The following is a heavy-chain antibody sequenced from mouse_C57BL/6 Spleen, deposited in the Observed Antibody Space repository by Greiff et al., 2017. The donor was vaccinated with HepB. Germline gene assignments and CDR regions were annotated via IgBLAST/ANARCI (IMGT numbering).Heavy chain of an antibody. V-gene: IGHV1-80*01. D-gene: IGHD1-1*01. CDR2: IYPGDGDT. Sequence: VQLQQSGASVKISCKASGYAFSSYWMNWVKQRPGKGLEWIGQIYPGDGDTNYNGKFKGKATLTADKSSSTAYMQLSSLTSEDSAVYFCARPYGSGFDYWGQGTTLTVSS. CDR3: ARPYGSGFDY. CDR1: GYAFSSYW. J-gene: IGHJ2*01.